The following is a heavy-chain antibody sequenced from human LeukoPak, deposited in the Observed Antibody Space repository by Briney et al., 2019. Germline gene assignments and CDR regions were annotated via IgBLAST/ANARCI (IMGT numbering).Heavy chain of an antibody. CDR1: GYTFTSYY. J-gene: IGHJ5*02. CDR3: ARVRRAEYCSGGSCYNNWFDP. Sequence: ASVKVSCKASGYTFTSYYLHWVRQAPGQGLEWMGIINPSGGSTRYAQKFQGRVTITTDESTSTAYMELSSLRSEDTAVYYCARVRRAEYCSGGSCYNNWFDPWGQGTLVTVSS. CDR2: INPSGGST. V-gene: IGHV1-46*01. D-gene: IGHD2-15*01.